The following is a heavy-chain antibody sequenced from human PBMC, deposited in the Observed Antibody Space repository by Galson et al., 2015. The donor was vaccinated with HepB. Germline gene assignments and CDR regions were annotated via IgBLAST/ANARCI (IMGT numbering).Heavy chain of an antibody. J-gene: IGHJ3*02. CDR3: ARVDTYSYGPNDAYDI. CDR2: ISYDGSNK. V-gene: IGHV3-30-3*01. D-gene: IGHD5-18*01. Sequence: SLRLSCAASGFTFSSYAMHWVRQAPGKGLEWVAVISYDGSNKYYADSVKGRFTISRDNSKNTLYLQMNSLRAEDTAVYYCARVDTYSYGPNDAYDIWGQGQWSPSLQ. CDR1: GFTFSSYA.